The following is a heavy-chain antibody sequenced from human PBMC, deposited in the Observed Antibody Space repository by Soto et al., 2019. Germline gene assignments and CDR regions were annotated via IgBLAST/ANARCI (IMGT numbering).Heavy chain of an antibody. CDR3: AKGILSATIGPYAMDV. J-gene: IGHJ6*02. CDR1: GFDFSSYA. CDR2: ISYDGNYI. Sequence: QVQLVESGGGVVQPGASLRLSCEASGFDFSSYAMHWVRQAPGKGPEWVGVISYDGNYIYYADSVKGRFTISRDNSKNSLYVQVNSLRPEDTAVYYCAKGILSATIGPYAMDVWGQGTTVTVSS. V-gene: IGHV3-30*18. D-gene: IGHD3-16*01.